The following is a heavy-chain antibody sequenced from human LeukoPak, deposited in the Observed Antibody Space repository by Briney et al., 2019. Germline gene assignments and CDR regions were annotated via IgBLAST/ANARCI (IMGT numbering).Heavy chain of an antibody. CDR2: IRQDGSEK. Sequence: GGSLRLSCAASGFTFSSYWMMWVRQAPGKGLEWVANIRQDGSEKYYVDSVKGRFTISRDNANNSLYLQMNSLRAEDTAVYYCTRDSRGVIDYWGQGTLVTVSS. V-gene: IGHV3-7*04. CDR3: TRDSRGVIDY. J-gene: IGHJ4*02. CDR1: GFTFSSYW. D-gene: IGHD3-10*01.